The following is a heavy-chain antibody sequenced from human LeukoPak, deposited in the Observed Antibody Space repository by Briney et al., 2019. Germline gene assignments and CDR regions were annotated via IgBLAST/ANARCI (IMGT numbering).Heavy chain of an antibody. CDR3: ARGLVLVPIYNWFDP. Sequence: GGSLRLSCAASGFTFSSYAMSWVRQAPGKGLEWVSAISGSGGSTYYADSVKGRFTISRDNSKNTLYLQMNSLRAEDTAVYYCARGLVLVPIYNWFDPWGQGTLVTVSS. CDR2: ISGSGGST. D-gene: IGHD6-13*01. CDR1: GFTFSSYA. V-gene: IGHV3-23*01. J-gene: IGHJ5*02.